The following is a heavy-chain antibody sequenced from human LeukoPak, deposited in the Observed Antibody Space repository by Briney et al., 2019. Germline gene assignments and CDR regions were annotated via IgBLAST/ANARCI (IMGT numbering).Heavy chain of an antibody. Sequence: SETLSLTCTGSGGSINNYHWTWIRQSPGKGLEWIAYIYYSGRTNYNPSLRSRVTISVDTSKNQFSLELSSVTAADTAVYYCARDWGGSSDDYYMDVWGKGTTVTVSS. J-gene: IGHJ6*03. CDR1: GGSINNYH. D-gene: IGHD3-16*01. V-gene: IGHV4-59*01. CDR2: IYYSGRT. CDR3: ARDWGGSSDDYYMDV.